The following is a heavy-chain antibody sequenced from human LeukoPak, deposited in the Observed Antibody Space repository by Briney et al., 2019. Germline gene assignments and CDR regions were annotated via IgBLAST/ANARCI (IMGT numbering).Heavy chain of an antibody. V-gene: IGHV1-46*01. CDR2: INPSGGST. CDR3: ARDRVEYIITMVRGVITAFDP. CDR1: GYTFTSYY. J-gene: IGHJ5*02. D-gene: IGHD3-10*01. Sequence: ASVKVSCKASGYTFTSYYMHWVRQAPGQGLEWMGIINPSGGSTSYAQKFQGRVTMTRDTSTSTAYMELRSLRSDDTAVYYCARDRVEYIITMVRGVITAFDPWGQGTLVTVSS.